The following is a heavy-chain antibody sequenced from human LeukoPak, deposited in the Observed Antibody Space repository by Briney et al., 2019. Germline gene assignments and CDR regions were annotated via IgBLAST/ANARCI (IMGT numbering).Heavy chain of an antibody. V-gene: IGHV5-51*01. Sequence: HGESLKISCKGSGYSFTSYWIGWVRHMPGKGLEWMGIIHPGDSDTRYIPSFQGQVTISADKAISTAYLQWSSLKASDTAMYYCARQDIAAAVGPDYWGQGTLVTVSS. CDR1: GYSFTSYW. CDR2: IHPGDSDT. J-gene: IGHJ4*02. D-gene: IGHD6-13*01. CDR3: ARQDIAAAVGPDY.